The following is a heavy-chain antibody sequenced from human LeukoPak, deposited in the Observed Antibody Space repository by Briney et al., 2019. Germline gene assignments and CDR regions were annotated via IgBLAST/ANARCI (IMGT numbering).Heavy chain of an antibody. CDR1: GYTFTGYY. CDR3: YYRVSSGYLT. D-gene: IGHD3-22*01. J-gene: IGHJ4*02. Sequence: ASVKVSCKASGYTFTGYYMHWVRPAPGQGLEWMGWINPNSGGTYYAQKFQGRVSMTRDTSISTAYMELSSLRSDDTAVYYCYYRVSSGYLTWGQGTLVAVSS. CDR2: INPNSGGT. V-gene: IGHV1-2*02.